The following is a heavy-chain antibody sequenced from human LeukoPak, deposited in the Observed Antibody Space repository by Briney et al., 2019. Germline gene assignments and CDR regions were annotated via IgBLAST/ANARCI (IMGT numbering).Heavy chain of an antibody. D-gene: IGHD1-26*01. CDR2: IYSGGST. Sequence: SETLSLTCTVSGGSISSSSYYWGWSRQPPGKGLEWIGIIYSGGSTYYNPSLKSRVTISADTSKNQFSLKLSSVTAADTAVYYCARHEGGATNYWGQGTLVTVSS. CDR1: GGSISSSSYY. V-gene: IGHV4-39*01. CDR3: ARHEGGATNY. J-gene: IGHJ4*02.